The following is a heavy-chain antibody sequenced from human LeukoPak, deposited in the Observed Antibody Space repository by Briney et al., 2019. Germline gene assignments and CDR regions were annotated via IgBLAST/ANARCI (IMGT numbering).Heavy chain of an antibody. J-gene: IGHJ4*02. CDR3: AGLGYSNY. D-gene: IGHD6-13*01. CDR2: ISSSGSTI. CDR1: GFTFSSYA. Sequence: GGSLRLSCAASGFTFSSYAMNWVRQDPGKGLEWVTYISSSGSTIYYADSVKGRFTISRDNAKNSLYLQMNSLRAEDTAVYHCAGLGYSNYWGQGTLVTVSS. V-gene: IGHV3-48*03.